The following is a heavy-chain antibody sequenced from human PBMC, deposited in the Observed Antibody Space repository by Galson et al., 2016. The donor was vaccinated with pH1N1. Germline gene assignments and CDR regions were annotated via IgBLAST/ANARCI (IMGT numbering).Heavy chain of an antibody. J-gene: IGHJ6*02. D-gene: IGHD2/OR15-2a*01. V-gene: IGHV3-7*03. CDR3: AKTFMGVAYYYGMDV. CDR2: IRQDGSEK. CDR1: GFIFSDYW. Sequence: SLRLSCAASGFIFSDYWMQWVRQAPGKGLEWVANIRQDGSEKYYVDSVKGRFTISRDNAKNSLYLQMNSLRAEDTALYYCAKTFMGVAYYYGMDVWGQGTTVTVSS.